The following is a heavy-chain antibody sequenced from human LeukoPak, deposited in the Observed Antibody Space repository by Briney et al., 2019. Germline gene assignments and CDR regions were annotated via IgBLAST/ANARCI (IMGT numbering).Heavy chain of an antibody. CDR3: AREALRYYYDSSGFDP. CDR1: GYTFTGYY. J-gene: IGHJ5*02. Sequence: ASVKVSCKASGYTFTGYYMHWVRQAPGQGLEWIGWINPNSGGTNYAQKFQGRVTMTRDTSISTAYMELSRLRSDDTAMYYCAREALRYYYDSSGFDPWGQGSLVTVSS. CDR2: INPNSGGT. V-gene: IGHV1-2*02. D-gene: IGHD3-22*01.